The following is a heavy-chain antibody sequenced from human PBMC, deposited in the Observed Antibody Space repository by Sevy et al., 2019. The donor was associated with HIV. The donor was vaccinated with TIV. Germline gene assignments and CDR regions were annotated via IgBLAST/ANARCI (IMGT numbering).Heavy chain of an antibody. J-gene: IGHJ6*02. D-gene: IGHD4-17*01. CDR1: GAAIGSGGYY. CDR3: ARDNRYGDYGLDV. Sequence: SESLSLTCTVSGAAIGSGGYYWSWIRQHPGKGLEWIAYINYSGSTYNNPSLKSRLSVSLDTTKNQFSLKLSSVTAADTAVYYCARDNRYGDYGLDVWGLGTTVTVSS. CDR2: INYSGST. V-gene: IGHV4-31*03.